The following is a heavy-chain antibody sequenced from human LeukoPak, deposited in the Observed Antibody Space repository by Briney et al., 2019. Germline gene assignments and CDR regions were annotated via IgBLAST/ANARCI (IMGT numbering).Heavy chain of an antibody. D-gene: IGHD2/OR15-2a*01. V-gene: IGHV3-33*01. CDR2: IWYDGSNK. CDR3: ARNRGGCNAFDI. Sequence: PVGSLRLSCAASGFTFSSYGMHWVRQAPGKGLEWVAVIWYDGSNKYYADSVKGRFTISRDNSKNTLYLQMNSLRAEDTAVYYCARNRGGCNAFDIWGQGTMVTVSS. CDR1: GFTFSSYG. J-gene: IGHJ3*02.